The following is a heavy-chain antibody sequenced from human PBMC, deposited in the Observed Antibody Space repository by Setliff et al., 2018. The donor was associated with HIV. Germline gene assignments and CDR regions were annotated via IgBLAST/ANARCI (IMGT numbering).Heavy chain of an antibody. Sequence: GGSLRLSCAASGFTFSSYAMHWVRQAPGKGLEWVAVISYDGSNKYYADSVKGRFTISRDNSKNTLYLQMNSLRAEDTAVYYCARKGRWGQGTLVTVSS. CDR1: GFTFSSYA. V-gene: IGHV3-30-3*01. CDR2: ISYDGSNK. CDR3: ARKGR. J-gene: IGHJ4*02.